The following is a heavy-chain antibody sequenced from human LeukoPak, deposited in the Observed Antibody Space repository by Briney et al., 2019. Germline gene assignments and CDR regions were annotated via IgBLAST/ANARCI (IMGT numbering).Heavy chain of an antibody. V-gene: IGHV3-74*01. CDR3: ARGADGVSSNSRGWFDP. D-gene: IGHD2-15*01. Sequence: GGSLRLSCAASGFTFSSYWMHWVRQAPGKGLVWVSRINSDGSSTSYADSVKGRFTISRDNAKNTLYLQMNSLRAEDTAVYSCARGADGVSSNSRGWFDPWGQGTLVTVSS. J-gene: IGHJ5*02. CDR1: GFTFSSYW. CDR2: INSDGSST.